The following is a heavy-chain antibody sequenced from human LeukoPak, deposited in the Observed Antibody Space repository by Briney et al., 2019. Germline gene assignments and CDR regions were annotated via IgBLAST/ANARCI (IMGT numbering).Heavy chain of an antibody. V-gene: IGHV3-74*01. CDR3: ARGADGVSSNSRGWFDP. D-gene: IGHD2-15*01. Sequence: GGSLRLSCAASGFTFSSYWMHWVRQAPGKGLVWVSRINSDGSSTSYADSVKGRFTISRDNAKNTLYLQMNSLRAEDTAVYSCARGADGVSSNSRGWFDPWGQGTLVTVSS. J-gene: IGHJ5*02. CDR1: GFTFSSYW. CDR2: INSDGSST.